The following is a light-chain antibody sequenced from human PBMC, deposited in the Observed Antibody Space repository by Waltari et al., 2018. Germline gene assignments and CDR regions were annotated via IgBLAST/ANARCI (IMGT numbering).Light chain of an antibody. Sequence: QSALTQPASVSGSPGQSITISCTGTSSDVGGYNYVSWYQQHPAKAPKLMIYDVSKRPSGVSNRFSGSKSGTTASLTISGLQAEDEADYYCSPYTSSSTSEFGGGTKLTVL. V-gene: IGLV2-14*01. J-gene: IGLJ3*02. CDR1: SSDVGGYNY. CDR3: SPYTSSSTSE. CDR2: DVS.